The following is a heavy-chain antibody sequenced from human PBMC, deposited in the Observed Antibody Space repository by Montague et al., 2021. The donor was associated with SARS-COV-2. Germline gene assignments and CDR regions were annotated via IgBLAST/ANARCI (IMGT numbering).Heavy chain of an antibody. CDR2: ISRSSGYI. V-gene: IGHV3-21*01. Sequence: SLRLSCAASGFTFSSYSMNWVRQAPGKGLEWVSSISRSSGYIYYADSVKGRITISRDNAKNSLYLQMNSLRAEDTAVYYCARDDLPIGAGVFDYWGQGTLVTVSS. J-gene: IGHJ4*02. CDR3: ARDDLPIGAGVFDY. CDR1: GFTFSSYS. D-gene: IGHD6-13*01.